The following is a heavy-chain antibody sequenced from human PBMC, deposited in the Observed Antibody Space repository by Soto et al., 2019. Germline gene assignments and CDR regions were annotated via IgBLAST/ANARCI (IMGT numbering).Heavy chain of an antibody. CDR3: ARLYPREGYPKASEVVVAYYFDY. CDR1: GFTFSSYW. J-gene: IGHJ4*02. V-gene: IGHV3-7*05. D-gene: IGHD2-15*01. Sequence: GGSLRLSCAASGFTFSSYWMSWVRQAPGKGLEWVANIKQDGSEKYYVDSVKGRFTISRDNAKNSLYLQMNSLRAEDTAVYYCARLYPREGYPKASEVVVAYYFDYWGQGTLVTVSS. CDR2: IKQDGSEK.